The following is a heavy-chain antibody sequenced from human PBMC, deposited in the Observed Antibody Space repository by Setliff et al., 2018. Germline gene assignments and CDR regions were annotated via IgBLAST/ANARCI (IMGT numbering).Heavy chain of an antibody. D-gene: IGHD6-19*01. CDR2: IRSKANTYVT. CDR1: GFTFSGSA. Sequence: GESLTISCAASGFTFSGSAMHWVRQASGKGLEWIGRIRSKANTYVTAYVASVKGRFTISRDDSKNTAYLQMNSLKTEDTAVYYCATVAPGVDYFDYWGQGTLVTVSS. CDR3: ATVAPGVDYFDY. J-gene: IGHJ4*02. V-gene: IGHV3-73*01.